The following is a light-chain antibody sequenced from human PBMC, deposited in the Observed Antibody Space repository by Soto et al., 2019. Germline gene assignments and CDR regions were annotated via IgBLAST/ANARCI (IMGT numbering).Light chain of an antibody. V-gene: IGKV1-5*03. Sequence: DIQMTQSPSTLSGSVGDRVTITFRASQTISSWLAWYQQNPGKAPKILIYKASTLKSGVPSRFSGSGAGTEFTRTISSLQPDDFATDYCQHYNSYSEAFGQGTQVDIK. J-gene: IGKJ1*01. CDR3: QHYNSYSEA. CDR1: QTISSW. CDR2: KAS.